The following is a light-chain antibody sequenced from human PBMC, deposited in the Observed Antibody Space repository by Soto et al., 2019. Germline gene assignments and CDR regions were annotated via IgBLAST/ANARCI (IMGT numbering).Light chain of an antibody. Sequence: DIQMTQSPSSVSASVGDTVTITCRASQGIYSRLAWYQQKPGKAPELLIYATSTLRNGVPSRFSGSGLGTDFTLSISSLQPEDSASYFCQQTDDFPLTFGGGTKVEI. CDR2: ATS. J-gene: IGKJ4*01. CDR3: QQTDDFPLT. V-gene: IGKV1D-12*01. CDR1: QGIYSR.